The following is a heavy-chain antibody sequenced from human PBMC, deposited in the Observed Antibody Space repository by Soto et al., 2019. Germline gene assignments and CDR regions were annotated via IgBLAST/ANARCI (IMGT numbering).Heavy chain of an antibody. CDR1: GGSIRSTSYY. V-gene: IGHV4-39*01. CDR2: MYYSGST. Sequence: QVQLQESGPGLVKPSETLSLMCSVSGGSIRSTSYYWGWIRQPPGKGLEWIGTMYYSGSTFYNPSLQSRVALPVYTSNTQFSLKLNSVTAADTAFYYWASGSQYEHSTGKTFDPWGQGNVVSVSS. J-gene: IGHJ5*02. CDR3: ASGSQYEHSTGKTFDP. D-gene: IGHD2-2*01.